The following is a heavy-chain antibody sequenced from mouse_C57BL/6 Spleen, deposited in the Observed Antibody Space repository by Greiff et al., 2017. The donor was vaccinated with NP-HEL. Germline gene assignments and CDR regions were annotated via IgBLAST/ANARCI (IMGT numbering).Heavy chain of an antibody. Sequence: EVQLQQSGTVLARPGASVKMSCKTSGYTFTSYWMHWVKQRPGQGLDWIGAIYPGNSDTSYNQKFKGKAKLTAVTSASTAYMEISSLTNEDSAVYYCTRSDYVLAMDDWGQGTSVTVSS. V-gene: IGHV1-5*01. CDR2: IYPGNSDT. CDR3: TRSDYVLAMDD. J-gene: IGHJ4*01. D-gene: IGHD2-4*01. CDR1: GYTFTSYW.